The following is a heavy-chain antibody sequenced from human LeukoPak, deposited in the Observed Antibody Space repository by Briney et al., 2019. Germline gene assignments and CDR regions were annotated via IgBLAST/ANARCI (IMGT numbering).Heavy chain of an antibody. CDR1: GFTFSNAW. V-gene: IGHV3-15*01. CDR3: TFQRWEPHIDY. Sequence: PGGSLRLSCAASGFTFSNAWMNWVRQAPGKGLEWVGRIKSKTDGETTDYAAPVEGRFAISRDDSKNTLFLQMTSLKTEDTAVYYCTFQRWEPHIDYWGQGTLVTVSS. CDR2: IKSKTDGETT. D-gene: IGHD1-26*01. J-gene: IGHJ4*02.